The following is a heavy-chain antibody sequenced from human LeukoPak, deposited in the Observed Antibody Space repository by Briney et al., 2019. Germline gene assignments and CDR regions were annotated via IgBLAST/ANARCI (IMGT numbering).Heavy chain of an antibody. CDR1: GDSISSYY. J-gene: IGHJ4*02. V-gene: IGHV4-39*01. CDR2: IYYSGST. D-gene: IGHD3-16*01. CDR3: ARFSDLYYFDY. Sequence: PSETLSLTCNVSGDSISSYYWGWIRQPPGKGLEWIGSIYYSGSTYYNPSLKSRVTISVDTSKNQFSLKLSSVTAADTAVYYCARFSDLYYFDYWGQGTLVTVSS.